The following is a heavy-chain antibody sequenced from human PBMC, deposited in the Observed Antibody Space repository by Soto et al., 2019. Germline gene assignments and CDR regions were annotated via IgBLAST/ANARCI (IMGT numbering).Heavy chain of an antibody. Sequence: EVQLLESGGDLVQPGGSLRLSCVASGFTFSSYTMTWVRQAPGKGLEWVSVIYSSGDSTYYADSVKGRFTISRDNSKNKLQLQINSLRADDAAVYYCAKSPTMTTKVVDYWGQGTLVTVSS. J-gene: IGHJ4*02. CDR3: AKSPTMTTKVVDY. CDR1: GFTFSSYT. D-gene: IGHD4-17*01. V-gene: IGHV3-23*01. CDR2: IYSSGDST.